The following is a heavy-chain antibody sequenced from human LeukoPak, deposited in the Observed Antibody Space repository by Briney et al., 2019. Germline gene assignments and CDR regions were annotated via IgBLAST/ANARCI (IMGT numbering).Heavy chain of an antibody. V-gene: IGHV3-7*01. Sequence: PGGSLRLSCAASGFTFSSSWMSWVRQAPGKGLEWVANIKQDGSEKYYVDSVKGRFTISRDNAKNSLYLQMNSLRAEDTAVYYCARDRVGATIGYWGQGTLVTVSS. CDR3: ARDRVGATIGY. CDR2: IKQDGSEK. CDR1: GFTFSSSW. J-gene: IGHJ4*02. D-gene: IGHD1-26*01.